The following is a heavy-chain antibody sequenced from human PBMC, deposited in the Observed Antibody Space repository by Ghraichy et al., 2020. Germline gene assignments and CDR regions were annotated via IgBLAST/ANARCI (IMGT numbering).Heavy chain of an antibody. V-gene: IGHV3-30*18. D-gene: IGHD3-22*01. CDR2: ISYDGSNK. CDR3: ANSNYYYDSSGYYGAFDI. CDR1: GFTFSNYG. J-gene: IGHJ3*02. Sequence: GGSLRLSCAASGFTFSNYGMHWVRQAPGKGLEWVALISYDGSNKYYADSVKGRFTISRDNPKNTLYLQMNKLRAEDTAVYYCANSNYYYDSSGYYGAFDIWGQGTMVTVSS.